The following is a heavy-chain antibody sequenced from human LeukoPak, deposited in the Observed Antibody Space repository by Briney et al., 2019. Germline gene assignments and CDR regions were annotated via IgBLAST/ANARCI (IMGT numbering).Heavy chain of an antibody. D-gene: IGHD2-2*01. CDR1: GGTFSSYA. Sequence: ASVKVSCKASGGTFSSYAISWVRQAPGQGLEWMGGIIPIFGTANYAQKFQGRVTITADESTSTAYMELSSLRSEDTAVYYCARSFGYCSSTSCPPGGWGQGTLVTVSS. V-gene: IGHV1-69*13. CDR2: IIPIFGTA. CDR3: ARSFGYCSSTSCPPGG. J-gene: IGHJ4*02.